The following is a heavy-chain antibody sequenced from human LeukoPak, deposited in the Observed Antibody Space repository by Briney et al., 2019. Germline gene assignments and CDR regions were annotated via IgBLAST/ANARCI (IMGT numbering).Heavy chain of an antibody. Sequence: PGGSLRLSCAASGFTFNSNAMYWVRQAPGKGLEWISGIFGSGGSPHYADSVKGRFTISRDNSQNTVYLQLDSLRVEDTALYYCGKTTVGYSSGRYPGWPVDYWGQGALVTVSS. CDR2: IFGSGGSP. J-gene: IGHJ4*02. D-gene: IGHD2-15*01. V-gene: IGHV3-23*01. CDR3: GKTTVGYSSGRYPGWPVDY. CDR1: GFTFNSNA.